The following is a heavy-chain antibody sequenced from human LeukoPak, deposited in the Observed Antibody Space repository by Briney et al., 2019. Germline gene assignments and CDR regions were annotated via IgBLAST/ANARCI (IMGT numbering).Heavy chain of an antibody. CDR2: INPSGGST. CDR1: GYTFTSYY. J-gene: IGHJ4*02. Sequence: ASVKVSCKASGYTFTSYYMHWVRQAPGQGLEWMGIINPSGGSTSYAQKFQGRVTMTTDTSTSTAYMELRSLRSDDTAVYYCARLGYYYDSSGHFDYWGQGTLVTVSS. V-gene: IGHV1-46*01. D-gene: IGHD3-22*01. CDR3: ARLGYYYDSSGHFDY.